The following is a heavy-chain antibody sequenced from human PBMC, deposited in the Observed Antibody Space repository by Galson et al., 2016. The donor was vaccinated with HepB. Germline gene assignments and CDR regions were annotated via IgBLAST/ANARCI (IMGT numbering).Heavy chain of an antibody. CDR2: IYAGGRT. CDR3: ARQMYGNYFDY. D-gene: IGHD1-14*01. CDR1: TVSMNY. V-gene: IGHV3-53*01. Sequence: TVSMNYMAWVRQSPGKGLEWVSVIYAGGRTFYADSVKGRFTISRDNSKNTLYLQMNSLRVEDTAVYYCARQMYGNYFDYWGQGALVTVSS. J-gene: IGHJ4*02.